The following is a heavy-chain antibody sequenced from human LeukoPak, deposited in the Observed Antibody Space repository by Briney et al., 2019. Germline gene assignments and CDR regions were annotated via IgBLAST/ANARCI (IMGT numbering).Heavy chain of an antibody. CDR2: ITSGSATI. CDR3: ATDYPFDY. V-gene: IGHV3-48*04. J-gene: IGHJ4*02. Sequence: PGGSLRLSCAASGFTFSSSSMNWVRQAPGKGLEWVSYITSGSATIYYADSVKGRFTIPRDNAKNSLYLQMNSLRAEDTAVYYCATDYPFDYWGQGTLVTVSS. CDR1: GFTFSSSS.